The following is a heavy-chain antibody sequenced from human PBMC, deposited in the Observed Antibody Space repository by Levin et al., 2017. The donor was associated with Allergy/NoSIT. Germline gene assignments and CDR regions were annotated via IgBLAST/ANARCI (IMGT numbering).Heavy chain of an antibody. J-gene: IGHJ4*02. CDR2: INHSGST. D-gene: IGHD6-19*01. CDR1: GGSFSGYY. V-gene: IGHV4-34*01. Sequence: SETLSLTCAVYGGSFSGYYWSWIRQPPGKGLEWIGEINHSGSTNYNPSLKSRVTISVDTSKNQFSLKLSSVTAADTAVYYCARGVAVAGTIAIDYWGQGTLVTVSS. CDR3: ARGVAVAGTIAIDY.